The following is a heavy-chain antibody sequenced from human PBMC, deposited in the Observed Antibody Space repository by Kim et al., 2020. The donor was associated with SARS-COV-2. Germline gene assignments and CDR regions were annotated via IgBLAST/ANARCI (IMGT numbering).Heavy chain of an antibody. J-gene: IGHJ4*02. D-gene: IGHD3-3*01. Sequence: KGRLTISRDNVKNSLYLQMNSLRDEDTAVYYCARDPTYDFWSGYSRSFDYWGQGTLVTVSS. CDR3: ARDPTYDFWSGYSRSFDY. V-gene: IGHV3-48*02.